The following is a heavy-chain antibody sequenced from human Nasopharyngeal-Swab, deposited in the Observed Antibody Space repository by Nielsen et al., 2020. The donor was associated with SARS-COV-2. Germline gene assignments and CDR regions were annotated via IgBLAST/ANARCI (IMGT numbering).Heavy chain of an antibody. CDR3: ARQLTNDSSGYYYEY. CDR2: INPSGGST. J-gene: IGHJ4*02. Sequence: ASVKVSCKASGYSFPRYNIHWVRQAPGQGLEWMGIINPSGGSTTYAQKFQDRVTMTRDTFTSTVYMELASLRSEDTAMYYCARQLTNDSSGYYYEYWGQGTLVTVSS. D-gene: IGHD3-22*01. CDR1: GYSFPRYN. V-gene: IGHV1-46*01.